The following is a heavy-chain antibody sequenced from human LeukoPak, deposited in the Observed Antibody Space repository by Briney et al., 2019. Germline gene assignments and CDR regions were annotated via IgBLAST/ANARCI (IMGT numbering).Heavy chain of an antibody. CDR1: GGSISKYC. CDR2: IYYTGST. V-gene: IGHV4-59*08. CDR3: ARHISGGATLD. D-gene: IGHD2-15*01. J-gene: IGHJ4*02. Sequence: SETLSLTCTVSGGSISKYCCSWIRQPPGKGLEWIAYIYYTGSTYYNPSLKSRVTMSVDTSKNQFSQSLSSVTAADTAVYYCARHISGGATLDWGQGTLVTVSS.